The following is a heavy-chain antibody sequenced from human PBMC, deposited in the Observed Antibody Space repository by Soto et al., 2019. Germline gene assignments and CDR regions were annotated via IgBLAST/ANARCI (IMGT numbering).Heavy chain of an antibody. J-gene: IGHJ5*02. CDR1: GFSLSTSGVG. CDR2: TYWDDDN. D-gene: IGHD5-12*01. Sequence: QITLKESGPTLVEPTQTLTLTCAFSGFSLSTSGVGVGWIRQPPGKALEWLAFTYWDDDNRYSPSLKTRVRGFKDPSKNLAVLIMTNMDPVDTATYYCAYRQQYRGSWDSGWLDPWGQGILVTVSS. V-gene: IGHV2-5*02. CDR3: AYRQQYRGSWDSGWLDP.